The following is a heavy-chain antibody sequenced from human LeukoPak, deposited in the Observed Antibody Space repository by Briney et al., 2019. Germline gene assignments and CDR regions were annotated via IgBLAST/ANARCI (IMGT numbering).Heavy chain of an antibody. CDR2: ISGSGGST. V-gene: IGHV3-23*01. D-gene: IGHD6-13*01. CDR1: GFTFSSYG. J-gene: IGHJ5*02. Sequence: GGSLRLSCAASGFTFSSYGMSWVRQAPGKGLEWVSAISGSGGSTYYADSVKGRFTISRDNSKNTLYLQMNSLRSEDTAVYYCARGDGSSWYYRGNWFDPWGQGTLVTVSS. CDR3: ARGDGSSWYYRGNWFDP.